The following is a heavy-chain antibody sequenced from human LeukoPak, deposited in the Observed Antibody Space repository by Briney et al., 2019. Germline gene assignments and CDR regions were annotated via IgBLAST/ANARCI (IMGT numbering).Heavy chain of an antibody. CDR2: INEDGSEK. D-gene: IGHD7-27*01. CDR3: ARGGPTGALDD. CDR1: AFTFSSFW. J-gene: IGHJ4*02. V-gene: IGHV3-7*01. Sequence: GGSLKLSCAPSAFTFSSFWMTWVRQAPGKGLEWVANINEDGSEKNYVDSVKGRFTISRGNAKNSLFLQMNSLRAEDTALYYCARGGPTGALDDWGQGTLLTVSS.